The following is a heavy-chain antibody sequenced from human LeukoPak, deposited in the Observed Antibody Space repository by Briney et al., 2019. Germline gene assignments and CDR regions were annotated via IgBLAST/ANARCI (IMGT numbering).Heavy chain of an antibody. J-gene: IGHJ4*02. Sequence: SETLSLTCTVSGGSISSYYWSWIRQPPGKGLEWIGYIYYSGSTNYNPFLKSRVTISVDTSKNQFSLKLSSVTAADTAVYYCARHPEAYYYDSSGYFDYWGQGTLVTVSS. V-gene: IGHV4-59*08. CDR1: GGSISSYY. D-gene: IGHD3-22*01. CDR3: ARHPEAYYYDSSGYFDY. CDR2: IYYSGST.